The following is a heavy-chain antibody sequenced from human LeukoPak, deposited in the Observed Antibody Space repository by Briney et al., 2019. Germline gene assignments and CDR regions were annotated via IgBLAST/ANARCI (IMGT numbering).Heavy chain of an antibody. D-gene: IGHD3-22*01. CDR2: INAGNGNT. CDR1: GYTFTSYA. Sequence: ASVKVSCKASGYTFTSYAMHWVRQAPGQRLEWMGWINAGNGNTKYSQKFQGRVTITRDTSAGTAYMELSSLRSEDTAVYYCARAYYYDSSGYYYGLNAFDIWGQGTMVTVSS. J-gene: IGHJ3*02. V-gene: IGHV1-3*01. CDR3: ARAYYYDSSGYYYGLNAFDI.